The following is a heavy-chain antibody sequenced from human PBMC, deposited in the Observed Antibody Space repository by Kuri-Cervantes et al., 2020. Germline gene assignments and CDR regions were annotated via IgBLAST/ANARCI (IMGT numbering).Heavy chain of an antibody. CDR1: GFTFSSSG. Sequence: GGSLRLSCAASGFTFSSSGMHWVRQAPGKGLEWVAVIWDDGSNKHYVDSVKGRFTISRDNSKNTLYLQMNGLRVEDTAVYYCTRYCGDGSCYNWGQGTLVTVSS. J-gene: IGHJ4*02. D-gene: IGHD2-15*01. V-gene: IGHV3-33*01. CDR3: TRYCGDGSCYN. CDR2: IWDDGSNK.